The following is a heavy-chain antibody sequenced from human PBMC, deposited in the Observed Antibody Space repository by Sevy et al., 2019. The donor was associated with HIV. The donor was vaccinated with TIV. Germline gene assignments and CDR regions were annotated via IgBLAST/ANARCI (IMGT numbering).Heavy chain of an antibody. J-gene: IGHJ4*02. CDR2: IIGSGGST. Sequence: GGSLRLSCAASGFTFSSYAMSWVRQAPGKGLEWVSAIIGSGGSTYYADSVKGRFTISRDNSKNTLYLQMNSLRAEDTAVYYCAPTQNYYDSSGYDYWGQGTLVTVSS. V-gene: IGHV3-23*01. D-gene: IGHD3-22*01. CDR1: GFTFSSYA. CDR3: APTQNYYDSSGYDY.